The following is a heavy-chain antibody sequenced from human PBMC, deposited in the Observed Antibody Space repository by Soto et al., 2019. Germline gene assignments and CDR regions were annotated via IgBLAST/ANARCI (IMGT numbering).Heavy chain of an antibody. Sequence: ASVKVSCKASGYTFTSYGISWVRQAPGQGLEWMGWISAYNGNTNYAQKLQGRVTMTTDTSTSTAYMELRSLRSDDTAVYYCARSGYCSGGSCYSGVGGAFDIWGQGTMVTVSS. D-gene: IGHD2-15*01. CDR2: ISAYNGNT. CDR1: GYTFTSYG. CDR3: ARSGYCSGGSCYSGVGGAFDI. J-gene: IGHJ3*02. V-gene: IGHV1-18*04.